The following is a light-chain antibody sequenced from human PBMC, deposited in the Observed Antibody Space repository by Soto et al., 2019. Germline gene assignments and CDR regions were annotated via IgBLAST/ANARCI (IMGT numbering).Light chain of an antibody. CDR3: SSYTSSSTRV. V-gene: IGLV2-14*01. J-gene: IGLJ3*02. CDR2: EVS. Sequence: QSALTQPASVSGYPGQSITISCTGTSSDVGGYNYVSWYQQPPGKAPKLMIYEVSNRPSGVSNRFSGSKSGNTASLTISGLQAEDEADYYCSSYTSSSTRVFGGGTKLTVL. CDR1: SSDVGGYNY.